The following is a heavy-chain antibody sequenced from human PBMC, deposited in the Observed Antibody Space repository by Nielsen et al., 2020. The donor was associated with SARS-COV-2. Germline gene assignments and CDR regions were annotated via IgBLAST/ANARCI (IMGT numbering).Heavy chain of an antibody. CDR3: AKKYYYDSSGYSSPSFDY. CDR1: GFTVSSNY. V-gene: IGHV3-53*01. Sequence: GESLKISCAASGFTVSSNYMSWVRQAPGKGLEWVSVIYSGGSTYYADSVKGRFTISRHNSKNTLYLQMNSLRAEDTAVYYCAKKYYYDSSGYSSPSFDYWGQGTLVTVSS. CDR2: IYSGGST. D-gene: IGHD3-22*01. J-gene: IGHJ4*02.